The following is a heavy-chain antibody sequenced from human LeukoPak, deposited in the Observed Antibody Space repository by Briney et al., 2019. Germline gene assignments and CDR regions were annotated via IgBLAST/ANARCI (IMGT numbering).Heavy chain of an antibody. CDR3: AKDGEGSSSWYGVIGY. V-gene: IGHV3-23*01. CDR1: GFTFSSYA. J-gene: IGHJ4*02. D-gene: IGHD6-13*01. CDR2: ISGSGGST. Sequence: GGSLRLSCAASGFTFSSYAMSWVRQAPGKGLKWVSAISGSGGSTYYADSVKGRFTIFRDNSKNTLYLQMNSLRAEDTAVYYCAKDGEGSSSWYGVIGYWGQGTLVTVSS.